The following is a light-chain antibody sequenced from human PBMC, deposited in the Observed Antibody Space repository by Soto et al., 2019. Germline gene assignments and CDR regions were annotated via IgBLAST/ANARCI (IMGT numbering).Light chain of an antibody. V-gene: IGLV1-51*02. Sequence: SVLTQPPAVSAAPGQKVTIACSGSSSNIGNNYVSWYQQLPGTAPKLLIYANNKRPSGIPDRFSGSKSGTSATLGTTGLQTGAEADYYRGTWDSSLSASYVFGTGTKVTVL. CDR2: ANN. CDR3: GTWDSSLSASYV. CDR1: SSNIGNNY. J-gene: IGLJ1*01.